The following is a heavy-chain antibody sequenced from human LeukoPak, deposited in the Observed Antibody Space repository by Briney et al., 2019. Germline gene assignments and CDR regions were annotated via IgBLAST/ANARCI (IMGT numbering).Heavy chain of an antibody. CDR1: GFTFSSYG. J-gene: IGHJ4*02. D-gene: IGHD1-20*01. CDR3: AKVFRYNWNDVNFDY. CDR2: ISYDGSNK. Sequence: GGSLRLSCAASGFTFSSYGMHWVRQAPGKGLEWEAVISYDGSNKYYADSVKGRFTISRDNSKNTLYLQMNSLRAEDTAVYYCAKVFRYNWNDVNFDYWGQGTLVTVSS. V-gene: IGHV3-30*18.